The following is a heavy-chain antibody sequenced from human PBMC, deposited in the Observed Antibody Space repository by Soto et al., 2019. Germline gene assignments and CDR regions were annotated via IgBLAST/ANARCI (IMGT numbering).Heavy chain of an antibody. D-gene: IGHD5-12*01. Sequence: QVQLVQSGAEVKKPGSSVKVSCKASGGTFSNYPISWVRQAPGQGLEWMGGIIPIFGTVTYAQKFQGRVTITADESTSTAYMELSSLRSEDTAVYYCARGNHRWLQLGYFDLWGRGTLVTVSS. V-gene: IGHV1-69*12. J-gene: IGHJ2*01. CDR2: IIPIFGTV. CDR1: GGTFSNYP. CDR3: ARGNHRWLQLGYFDL.